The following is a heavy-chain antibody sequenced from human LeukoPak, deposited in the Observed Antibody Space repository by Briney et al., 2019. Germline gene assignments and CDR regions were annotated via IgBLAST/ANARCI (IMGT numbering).Heavy chain of an antibody. J-gene: IGHJ4*02. Sequence: SETLSLTCAVYGRSITGYYWSWIRQPPGKGLEWVGEIHYTGATSYNPPLKSRATISIDTSKNQVFLKLSSVTAADTAVYYCARGNILSGYCFDFWGQGALVTVSS. CDR2: IHYTGAT. D-gene: IGHD3-9*01. V-gene: IGHV4-34*01. CDR3: ARGNILSGYCFDF. CDR1: GRSITGYY.